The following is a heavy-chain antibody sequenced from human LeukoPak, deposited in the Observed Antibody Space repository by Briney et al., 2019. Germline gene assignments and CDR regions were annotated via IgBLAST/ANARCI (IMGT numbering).Heavy chain of an antibody. CDR2: ISYDGSNK. Sequence: PGWSLRLSFAASGFTFSSYRMHWVRQAPGKGLEGVAVISYDGSNKYYADSVKGRFTISRDNSKNTLYLQMNSLRAEDTAVYYCAKSRYDSSGYPAVDYWGQGTLVTVSS. J-gene: IGHJ4*02. D-gene: IGHD3-22*01. V-gene: IGHV3-30*18. CDR3: AKSRYDSSGYPAVDY. CDR1: GFTFSSYR.